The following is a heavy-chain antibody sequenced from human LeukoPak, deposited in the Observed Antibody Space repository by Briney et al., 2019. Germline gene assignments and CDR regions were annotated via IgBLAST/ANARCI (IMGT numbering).Heavy chain of an antibody. J-gene: IGHJ4*02. Sequence: PGGSLRLSCGASGFTFSSYAMSWVRQAPGKGLEWVSAISGSGTSTYYADSVKGRFTISRDNSKNTLYLQMNSLRAEDTAVYYCAKHWKYSSSAVDYWGQGTLVTVSS. CDR3: AKHWKYSSSAVDY. V-gene: IGHV3-23*01. D-gene: IGHD6-6*01. CDR1: GFTFSSYA. CDR2: ISGSGTST.